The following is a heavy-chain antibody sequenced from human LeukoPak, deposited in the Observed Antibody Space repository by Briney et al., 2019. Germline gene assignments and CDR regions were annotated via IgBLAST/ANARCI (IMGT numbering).Heavy chain of an antibody. CDR1: GFTFDDYA. D-gene: IGHD3-3*01. J-gene: IGHJ4*02. CDR2: ISWNSGSI. CDR3: AKDRPPYYDFWSGYYTGIQPPTFDY. V-gene: IGHV3-9*01. Sequence: GRSLRLSCAASGFTFDDYAMHWVRQAPGKGLEWVSGISWNSGSIGYADSVKGRFTISRDNAKNSLYLQMNSLRAEDTALYYCAKDRPPYYDFWSGYYTGIQPPTFDYWGQGTLVTVSS.